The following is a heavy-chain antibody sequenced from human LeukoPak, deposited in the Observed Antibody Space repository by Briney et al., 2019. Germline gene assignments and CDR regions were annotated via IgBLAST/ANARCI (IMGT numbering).Heavy chain of an antibody. Sequence: ASVKVSCKASGYTLTGYYMHWVRQAPGQGLEWMGRVNPYSGGTNYAQKFQGRVTITRDTSISTAYMELSRLRSDDTAVYYCAREGDYYDSSGYSYYFDYWGQGTLVTVSS. CDR1: GYTLTGYY. J-gene: IGHJ4*02. D-gene: IGHD3-22*01. CDR2: VNPYSGGT. V-gene: IGHV1-2*06. CDR3: AREGDYYDSSGYSYYFDY.